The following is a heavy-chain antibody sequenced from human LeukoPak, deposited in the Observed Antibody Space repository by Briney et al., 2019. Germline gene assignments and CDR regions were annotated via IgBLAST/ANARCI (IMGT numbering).Heavy chain of an antibody. Sequence: ASVKVSCKASGYTFTSYGISWVRQAPGQGLEWMGWISAYNGNTNYAQKLQGRVTMTTDTSTSTAYMELRSLRSDDTAVYYCARAEWSIAARSYYYYYMDVWGKGTTVTVSS. CDR1: GYTFTSYG. D-gene: IGHD6-6*01. CDR2: ISAYNGNT. V-gene: IGHV1-18*01. J-gene: IGHJ6*03. CDR3: ARAEWSIAARSYYYYYMDV.